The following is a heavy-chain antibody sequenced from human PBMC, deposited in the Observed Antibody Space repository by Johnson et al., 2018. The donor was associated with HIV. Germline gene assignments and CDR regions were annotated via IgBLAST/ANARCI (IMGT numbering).Heavy chain of an antibody. CDR3: ARGGVYKQFLAFDAFDI. CDR1: PFTFNSNA. V-gene: IGHV3-7*01. Sequence: VQLVESGGGLVQPGGSLRLSCGASPFTFNSNATSWVRQAPVKGLEWVANIKQDGSEKYYVDSVKGRFPISRDNSKNMLFLQMNSLRAEDTAVYYCARGGVYKQFLAFDAFDIWGQGTMVTVSS. CDR2: IKQDGSEK. D-gene: IGHD6-13*01. J-gene: IGHJ3*02.